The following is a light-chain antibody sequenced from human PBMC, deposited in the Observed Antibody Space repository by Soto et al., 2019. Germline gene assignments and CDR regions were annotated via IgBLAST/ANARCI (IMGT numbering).Light chain of an antibody. CDR2: RAS. CDR1: QNIYSN. V-gene: IGKV3-15*01. Sequence: IGMTQSLATLSVSPGERATLSCRASQNIYSNIAWYQQRPGQAPRLLIYRASTRATGVPARFSGSGSGTEFTLTISSLQSEDFTVYSCLQYHNLWAFGQGTKV. J-gene: IGKJ1*01. CDR3: LQYHNLWA.